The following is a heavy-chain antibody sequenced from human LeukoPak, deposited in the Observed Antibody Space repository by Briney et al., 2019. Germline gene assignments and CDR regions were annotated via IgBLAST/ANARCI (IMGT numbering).Heavy chain of an antibody. CDR3: VKPSVGTIPRTFDY. V-gene: IGHV3-9*01. CDR2: ISWNSDTI. D-gene: IGHD1-7*01. Sequence: GGSLRLSCAVSGFTFDDYGMHWVRQAPGKGLEWVSGISWNSDTIVYADSVKGRFTISRDNAKNSLYLQMNSLRPEDTALYYCVKPSVGTIPRTFDYWGRGTLVTVSS. J-gene: IGHJ4*02. CDR1: GFTFDDYG.